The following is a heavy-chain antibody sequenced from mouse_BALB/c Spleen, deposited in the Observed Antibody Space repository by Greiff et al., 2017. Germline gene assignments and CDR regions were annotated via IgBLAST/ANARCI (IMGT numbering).Heavy chain of an antibody. CDR1: GFTFSNYW. CDR3: THSGGFAY. D-gene: IGHD3-1*01. Sequence: EVKLVESGGGLVQPGGSMKLSCVASGFTFSNYWMNWVRQSPEKGLEWVAEIRLKSNNYATHYAESVKGRFTISRDDSKSSVYLQMNNLRAEDTGIYYCTHSGGFAYWGQGTLVTVSA. J-gene: IGHJ3*01. V-gene: IGHV6-6*02. CDR2: IRLKSNNYAT.